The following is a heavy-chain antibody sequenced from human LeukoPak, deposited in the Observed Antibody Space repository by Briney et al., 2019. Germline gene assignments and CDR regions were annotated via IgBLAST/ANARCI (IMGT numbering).Heavy chain of an antibody. CDR1: GHTFTNYG. J-gene: IGHJ2*01. CDR2: IHTDTGNP. Sequence: ASVKVSCKASGHTFTNYGLNWVRQAPGQGLEWMGWIHTDTGNPVYVQGFTGRFVFSLDTSFNTAYLQITSLKAEDTAVYYCARGPAYYFDLWGRGTLVTVSS. V-gene: IGHV7-4-1*02. CDR3: ARGPAYYFDL. D-gene: IGHD2-8*01.